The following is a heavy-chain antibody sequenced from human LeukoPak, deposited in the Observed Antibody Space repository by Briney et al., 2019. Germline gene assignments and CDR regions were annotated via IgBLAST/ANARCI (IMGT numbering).Heavy chain of an antibody. J-gene: IGHJ3*02. CDR3: ARGLRGYSYGLGQGWAFDI. V-gene: IGHV4-59*01. CDR2: IYYSGST. CDR1: GGSISSYC. D-gene: IGHD5-18*01. Sequence: PSETLSLTCTVSGGSISSYCWSWIRQPPGKGLEWIGYIYYSGSTNYNPSLESRVTISVDTSKNQFSLKLSSVTAADTAVYYCARGLRGYSYGLGQGWAFDIWGQGTMVTVSS.